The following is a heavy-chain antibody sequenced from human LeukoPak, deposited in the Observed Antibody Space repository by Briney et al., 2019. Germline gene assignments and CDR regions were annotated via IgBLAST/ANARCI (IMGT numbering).Heavy chain of an antibody. J-gene: IGHJ4*02. Sequence: PSETLSLTCTVSGGSISAYYWSWIRQPPGKGLEWIGYIHYSGTTNYYPSLKSRVTIALDMSKNQFSLKLNSVTAADTAVYYCARFGTSSSRFFDQWGQGTLVTVSS. CDR1: GGSISAYY. V-gene: IGHV4-59*01. CDR2: IHYSGTT. CDR3: ARFGTSSSRFFDQ. D-gene: IGHD6-6*01.